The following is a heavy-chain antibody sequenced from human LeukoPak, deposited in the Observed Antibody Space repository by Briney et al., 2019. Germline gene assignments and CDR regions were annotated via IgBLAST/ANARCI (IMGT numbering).Heavy chain of an antibody. D-gene: IGHD6-13*01. CDR2: INHSGST. J-gene: IGHJ5*02. Sequence: SETLSLTCAVYGGSFSGYYWSWIRQPPGKGLEWIGEINHSGSTNYNPSLKSRVTISVDTSKNQFPLKLSSVTAADTAVYYCARGRQQLVHRWFDPWGQGTLVTVSS. CDR3: ARGRQQLVHRWFDP. CDR1: GGSFSGYY. V-gene: IGHV4-34*01.